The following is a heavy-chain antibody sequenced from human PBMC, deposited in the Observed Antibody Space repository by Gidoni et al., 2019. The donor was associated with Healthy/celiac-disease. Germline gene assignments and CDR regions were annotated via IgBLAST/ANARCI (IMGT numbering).Heavy chain of an antibody. D-gene: IGHD6-13*01. CDR2: IDSGGST. V-gene: IGHV3-66*01. J-gene: IGHJ4*02. Sequence: EVQLVESGGGLVQPGGSLRLSCAASGFTVSSNYMSWVRQAPGKGLEWVSVIDSGGSTYYADSVKGRFTISRDNSKNTLYLQMNSLRAEDTAVYYCARVLTPAAALDYWGQGTLVTVSS. CDR1: GFTVSSNY. CDR3: ARVLTPAAALDY.